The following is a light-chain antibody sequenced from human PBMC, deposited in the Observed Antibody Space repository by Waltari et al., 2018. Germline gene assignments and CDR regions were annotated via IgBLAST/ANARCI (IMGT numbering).Light chain of an antibody. CDR3: MQARQTPWT. Sequence: DIVMTQSPLSLPVSPGEPASISCRSSQSLLHSSGYTFLDWYLQKPGHSPQRLVYLVSNRASVVPDRFSGSGSGTDFTLKISRVEAEDVGVYYCMQARQTPWTFGQGTKVEIK. CDR1: QSLLHSSGYTF. J-gene: IGKJ1*01. CDR2: LVS. V-gene: IGKV2-28*01.